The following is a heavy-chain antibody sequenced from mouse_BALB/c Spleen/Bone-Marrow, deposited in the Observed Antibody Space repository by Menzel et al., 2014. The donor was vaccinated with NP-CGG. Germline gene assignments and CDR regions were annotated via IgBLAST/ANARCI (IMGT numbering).Heavy chain of an antibody. CDR3: ARPIYYYGSSYEKGYYFDY. D-gene: IGHD1-1*01. Sequence: QVQLKQSGPELVRPGVSVKISCKGSGYTFTDYAMHWVKPSHAKSLEWIGVISTYYGNTNYNQKFKGKATMTVDKSSSTAYMELARLTSEDSAIYYCARPIYYYGSSYEKGYYFDYWGQGTTLTVSS. J-gene: IGHJ2*01. CDR1: GYTFTDYA. CDR2: ISTYYGNT. V-gene: IGHV1-67*01.